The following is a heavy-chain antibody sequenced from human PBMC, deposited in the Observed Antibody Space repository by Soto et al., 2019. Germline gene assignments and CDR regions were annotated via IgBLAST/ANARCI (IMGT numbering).Heavy chain of an antibody. J-gene: IGHJ4*02. V-gene: IGHV5-51*01. CDR3: ARREVTYYYGSGSYYFDY. CDR1: GYSFTSYW. D-gene: IGHD3-10*01. Sequence: GESLKISCKGSGYSFTSYWIGWVRQMPGKGLEWMGIIYPGDSDTRYSPSFQGQVTISADKSITTAYLQWSSLKASDTAMYYCARREVTYYYGSGSYYFDYWGQGTLVTVSS. CDR2: IYPGDSDT.